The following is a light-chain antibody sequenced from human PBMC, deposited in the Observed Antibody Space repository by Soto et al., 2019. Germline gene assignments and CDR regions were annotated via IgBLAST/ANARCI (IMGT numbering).Light chain of an antibody. CDR1: QSISSW. CDR3: QQYNSYSRT. J-gene: IGKJ1*01. CDR2: DAS. Sequence: DIQMTQSPSTLSASVGDRVTITCRASQSISSWLAWYQQKPGKVPKLLIYDASSLESGVPSRFSGSGSGTEFTLTISSLQPDDFATYYCQQYNSYSRTVGQGTKVDSK. V-gene: IGKV1-5*01.